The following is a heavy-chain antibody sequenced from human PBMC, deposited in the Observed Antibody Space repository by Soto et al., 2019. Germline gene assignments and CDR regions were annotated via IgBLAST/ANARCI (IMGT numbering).Heavy chain of an antibody. V-gene: IGHV1-46*01. D-gene: IGHD1-26*01. Sequence: QVQLVQSGAEVKKPGASVKVSCRAFGYSFTSHYLHWVRQAPGQGLEWMGIIDPSTGSTSYIQKFQGRVTLTGDTSTSAVYMELSSLRFEDTAVYYCARVREVGNLHYGMDVWGQGTTVTVSS. CDR3: ARVREVGNLHYGMDV. CDR2: IDPSTGST. CDR1: GYSFTSHY. J-gene: IGHJ6*02.